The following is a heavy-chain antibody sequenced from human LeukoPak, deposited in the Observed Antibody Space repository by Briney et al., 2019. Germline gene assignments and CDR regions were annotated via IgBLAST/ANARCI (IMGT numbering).Heavy chain of an antibody. CDR3: ARGRRDGYNLEYFDK. CDR2: IYYSGST. V-gene: IGHV4-39*01. J-gene: IGHJ4*02. CDR1: GVSISSSNSY. D-gene: IGHD5-24*01. Sequence: SETLSLTCTVSGVSISSSNSYWGWIRQPPGKGLGWIGSIYYSGSTYYNPSLKSRVTISVDTSKNQFSLKLSSVTAADTAVYYCARGRRDGYNLEYFDKWGQGTLVTVSS.